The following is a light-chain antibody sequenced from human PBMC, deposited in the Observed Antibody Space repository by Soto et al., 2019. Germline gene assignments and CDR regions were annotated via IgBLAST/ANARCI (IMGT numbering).Light chain of an antibody. CDR1: QSVGTY. J-gene: IGKJ4*01. CDR3: QQRNNWLALT. Sequence: EIVLTQSPPTLSLSPGERATLSCRASQSVGTYLAWYQHKPGRAPRLVIYGASKRAPGIPARFSGGGSGTDFSLTISSLEPEDFAIYFCQQRNNWLALTFGGGTKVEIK. CDR2: GAS. V-gene: IGKV3-11*01.